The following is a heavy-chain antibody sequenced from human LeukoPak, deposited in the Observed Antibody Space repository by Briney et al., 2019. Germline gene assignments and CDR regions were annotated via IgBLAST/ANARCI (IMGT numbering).Heavy chain of an antibody. J-gene: IGHJ4*02. D-gene: IGHD3-22*01. CDR3: ATMYYYDSSGYYGNLDY. Sequence: SETLSLTCTVSGGYISSGGYYWSWIRQHPGKGLEWIGYVYYSGSTYYNPSLKSRVTISVDTSKNQFSLKLSSVTAADTAVYYCATMYYYDSSGYYGNLDYWGQGTLVTVSS. V-gene: IGHV4-31*03. CDR2: VYYSGST. CDR1: GGYISSGGYY.